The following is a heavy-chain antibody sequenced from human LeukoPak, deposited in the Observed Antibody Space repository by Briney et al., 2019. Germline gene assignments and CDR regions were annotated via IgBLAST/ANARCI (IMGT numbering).Heavy chain of an antibody. D-gene: IGHD2-2*02. CDR1: GGSISSGFYY. CDR3: ARETNLDCSSTSCYIFDI. Sequence: SETLSLTCTVSGGSISSGFYYWSWIRQPAGKGLEWIGRIYTSGSTNYNPSLKSRVTISVDTSKNQFSLKLSSVTAADTAVYYCARETNLDCSSTSCYIFDIWGQGTMVTVSS. CDR2: IYTSGST. J-gene: IGHJ3*02. V-gene: IGHV4-61*02.